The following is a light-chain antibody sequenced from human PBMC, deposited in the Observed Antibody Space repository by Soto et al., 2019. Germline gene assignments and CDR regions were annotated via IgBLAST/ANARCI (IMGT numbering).Light chain of an antibody. J-gene: IGLJ3*02. CDR2: GNS. CDR1: NSNIGSDT. V-gene: IGLV1-44*01. Sequence: QSVLSQPPSASGTPGQRVTISCSGSNSNIGSDTVNWYQQLPGTAPKLLIYGNSQRPSGVPDRFSGSKSGTSASLAISRLQSEDEAHYYCAAWDDSLSGWLFGGGTKLTVL. CDR3: AAWDDSLSGWL.